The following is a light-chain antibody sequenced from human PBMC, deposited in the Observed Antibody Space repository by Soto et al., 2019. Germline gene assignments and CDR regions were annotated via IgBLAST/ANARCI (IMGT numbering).Light chain of an antibody. J-gene: IGLJ3*02. CDR3: CSYATGGTLV. CDR1: STDIESYNF. V-gene: IGLV2-23*02. Sequence: SVLTQPASLSGSPGQSITIPCIGSSTDIESYNFVSWYQIHPGKAPKLIIFEVANRPSDVSLRFSGSKSGNTASLTISSLQAEDEADYHCCSYATGGTLVFGGGTKVTVL. CDR2: EVA.